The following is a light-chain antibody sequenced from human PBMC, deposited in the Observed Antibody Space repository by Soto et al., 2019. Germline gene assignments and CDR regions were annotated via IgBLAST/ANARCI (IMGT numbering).Light chain of an antibody. V-gene: IGLV2-8*01. CDR3: LSYAGSTNYV. J-gene: IGLJ1*01. CDR2: EVS. Sequence: QSVLTQPPSASGCPGQSVSISCTGTSRDVGGNNYVSWYQQHPGKAPKLMIYEVSKRPSGVPDRFSGSKSGNTASLTVSGLQAEDEADYFCLSYAGSTNYVFGTGTKVTVL. CDR1: SRDVGGNNY.